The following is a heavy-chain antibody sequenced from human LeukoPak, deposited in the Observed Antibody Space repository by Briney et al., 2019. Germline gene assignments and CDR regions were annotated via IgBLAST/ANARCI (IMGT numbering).Heavy chain of an antibody. D-gene: IGHD5-12*01. CDR1: DYFSTISMTYY. V-gene: IGHV4-38-2*02. CDR2: IRHDGHT. CDR3: ARQVATKGEWAFDV. Sequence: SETLSLTCTVSDYFSTISMTYYWGWIRQPPGKGLEWIASIRHDGHTYYNPSLKSQVTISVDMSRNQFSLKLNFLTAADTAVYYCARQVATKGEWAFDVWGQGTMVTVSS. J-gene: IGHJ3*01.